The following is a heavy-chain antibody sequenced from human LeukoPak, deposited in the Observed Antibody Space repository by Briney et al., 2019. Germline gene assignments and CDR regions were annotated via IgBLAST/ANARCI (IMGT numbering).Heavy chain of an antibody. CDR1: GFTFSSYA. CDR3: AQQLGYCSGGTCYFTY. J-gene: IGHJ1*01. D-gene: IGHD2-15*01. V-gene: IGHV3-23*01. Sequence: GGSLRLSCAASGFTFSSYAMSWVRQAPGKGLEWVAAISNSGGDTFYSDSGKGRFTIARGNSKNTLYLQMNSLRVDDTAVYYCAQQLGYCSGGTCYFTYWGQGTLVTVSS. CDR2: ISNSGGDT.